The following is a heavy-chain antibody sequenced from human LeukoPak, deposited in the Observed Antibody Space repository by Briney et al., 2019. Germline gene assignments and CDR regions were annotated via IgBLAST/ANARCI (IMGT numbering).Heavy chain of an antibody. J-gene: IGHJ4*02. CDR1: GFTFSNYG. V-gene: IGHV3-30*18. CDR3: SKSHTLMIPRTFDY. Sequence: GGSLRLSCAASGFTFSNYGMNWVRQAPGKGLEWVAIISYDGITDLYVYSVKGRFTISRDNSQNTLYLEMNSLRSDDTGVDYCSKSHTLMIPRTFDYWGQGTLVPVSS. D-gene: IGHD3-16*01. CDR2: ISYDGITD.